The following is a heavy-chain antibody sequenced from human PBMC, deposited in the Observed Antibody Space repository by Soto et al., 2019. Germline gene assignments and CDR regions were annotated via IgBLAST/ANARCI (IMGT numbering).Heavy chain of an antibody. CDR2: VTGSGSKT. Sequence: LRLSCAASGFTFSSYDMTWVRQAPGKGLEWVSDVTGSGSKTYYADSVKGRFTISRDNSKNTLYLQMNSLRAEDTAIYYCAKRGGLEPLTGYFDYWGQGALVTVSS. V-gene: IGHV3-23*01. CDR1: GFTFSSYD. J-gene: IGHJ4*02. D-gene: IGHD6-19*01. CDR3: AKRGGLEPLTGYFDY.